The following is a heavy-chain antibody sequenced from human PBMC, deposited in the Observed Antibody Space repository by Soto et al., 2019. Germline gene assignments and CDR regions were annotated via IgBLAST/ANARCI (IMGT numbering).Heavy chain of an antibody. Sequence: QLQLQESGPGLVKPSETLSLTCTVSGGSISSSSYYWVWIRQPPGKGLEWIGSIYYSGSTYYNPSLKSRSTISVDTSKNQYSLKLSSVTGADTTVYYCARRDIVVVVAAHHDAFDVWGQGTMVTVSS. D-gene: IGHD2-15*01. J-gene: IGHJ3*01. CDR3: ARRDIVVVVAAHHDAFDV. CDR2: IYYSGST. V-gene: IGHV4-39*01. CDR1: GGSISSSSYY.